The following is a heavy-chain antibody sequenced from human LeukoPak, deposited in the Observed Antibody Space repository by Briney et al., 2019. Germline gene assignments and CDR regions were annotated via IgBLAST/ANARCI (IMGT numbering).Heavy chain of an antibody. J-gene: IGHJ4*02. V-gene: IGHV4-34*01. D-gene: IGHD3-3*01. CDR3: ARTVYDFWSGYYYFDY. Sequence: SETLSLTCAVYGGSFSGYYWSWIRQSPGKGMEWIGEINHRGGTNYNPSLKSRVIMSVDTSKNQFSLKLSSVTAADTAVYYCARTVYDFWSGYYYFDYWGQGTLVTVSS. CDR2: INHRGGT. CDR1: GGSFSGYY.